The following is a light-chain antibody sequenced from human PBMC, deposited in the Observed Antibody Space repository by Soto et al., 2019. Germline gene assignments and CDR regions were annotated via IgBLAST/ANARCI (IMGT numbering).Light chain of an antibody. CDR1: QSVSSN. CDR2: GAS. V-gene: IGKV3D-15*01. J-gene: IGKJ4*01. Sequence: RVMTQSPATLSVSPGERATLSCRASQSVSSNLAWYQQKPGQAPRLLIYGASTRATGIPARFSGSGSGTEFTLTISSLQSEDFAVYYCQQYNNWPLTFGGGTNVEIK. CDR3: QQYNNWPLT.